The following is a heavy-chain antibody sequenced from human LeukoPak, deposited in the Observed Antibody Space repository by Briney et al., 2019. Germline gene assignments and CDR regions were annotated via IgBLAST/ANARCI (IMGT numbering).Heavy chain of an antibody. Sequence: PGESLKISCKGSGYSFTSYWIGWVRQMPGKGLEWMGIIYPGDSDTRYSPSFQGQVTISADKSISTAYLQWSSLKASDTAMYYCARSSRYSSSWYAANFDYWGQGTLVTVSS. V-gene: IGHV5-51*01. CDR1: GYSFTSYW. CDR3: ARSSRYSSSWYAANFDY. CDR2: IYPGDSDT. D-gene: IGHD6-13*01. J-gene: IGHJ4*02.